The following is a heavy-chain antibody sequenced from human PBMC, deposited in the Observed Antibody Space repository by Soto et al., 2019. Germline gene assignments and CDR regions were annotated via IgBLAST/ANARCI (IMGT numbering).Heavy chain of an antibody. Sequence: PGGSLRLSCAASGFSFSSYVMHWVRQAPGKGLEWVAVIWNDSSNKLYPDSVRGRFTVSRDNSESTLFLQMNSLRAEDTAVYYCATSNWNFFDYWGQGALVTVSS. CDR3: ATSNWNFFDY. CDR2: IWNDSSNK. CDR1: GFSFSSYV. V-gene: IGHV3-33*03. D-gene: IGHD1-20*01. J-gene: IGHJ4*02.